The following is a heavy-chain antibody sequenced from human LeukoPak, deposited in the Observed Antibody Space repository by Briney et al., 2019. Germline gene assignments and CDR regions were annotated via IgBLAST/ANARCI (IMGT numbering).Heavy chain of an antibody. CDR3: ASYPESYSGPAFDP. J-gene: IGHJ5*02. V-gene: IGHV4-30-4*01. CDR1: GGSISSGDYY. Sequence: PSETLSLTCTVSGGSISSGDYYWSWIRQPPGKGLEWIGYIYYSGSTYYNPSLKSRVTISVDTSKNQFSLKLSSVTAADTAVYYCASYPESYSGPAFDPWGQGTLVTVSS. D-gene: IGHD1-26*01. CDR2: IYYSGST.